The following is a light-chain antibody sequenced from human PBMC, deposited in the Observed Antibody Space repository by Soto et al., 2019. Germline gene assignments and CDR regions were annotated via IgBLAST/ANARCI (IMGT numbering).Light chain of an antibody. J-gene: IGKJ1*01. CDR3: QQSYKTPQT. Sequence: DIQMTQSPSSLSASIGDRVTITCRASETINKYLNWYQQKPGKPPKLLIYTASTLPSGVPSRFSGSRPGTNFTLTINSVQPEDFATYYCQQSYKTPQTFGQGTKVDIK. CDR2: TAS. CDR1: ETINKY. V-gene: IGKV1-39*01.